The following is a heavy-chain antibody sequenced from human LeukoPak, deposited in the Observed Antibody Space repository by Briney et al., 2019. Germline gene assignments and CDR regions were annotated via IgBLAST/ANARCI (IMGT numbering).Heavy chain of an antibody. CDR3: ARDGDHIAAAGTWGNWFDP. D-gene: IGHD6-13*01. V-gene: IGHV3-30-3*01. CDR1: GFTFSSYA. CDR2: ISYDGSNK. J-gene: IGHJ5*02. Sequence: GRSLRLSCAASGFTFSSYAMHWVRQAPGKGLERVAVISYDGSNKYYADSVKGRFTISRDNSKNTLYLQMNSLRAEDTAVYYCARDGDHIAAAGTWGNWFDPWGQGTLVTVSS.